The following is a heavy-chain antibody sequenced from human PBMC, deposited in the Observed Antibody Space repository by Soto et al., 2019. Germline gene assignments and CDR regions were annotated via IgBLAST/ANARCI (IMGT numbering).Heavy chain of an antibody. Sequence: QVQLVESGGGVVQPGRALRLSCAASGFTFSSYGMHWVRQAPGKGLEWVAVMSYDGSNKYYADSVKGRFTISRDNSKNTLYLQMNSLRAEDTAVYYCAKAWVDTAMVYYYYYYMDVWGKGTTVTVSS. V-gene: IGHV3-30*18. J-gene: IGHJ6*03. CDR2: MSYDGSNK. CDR1: GFTFSSYG. CDR3: AKAWVDTAMVYYYYYYMDV. D-gene: IGHD5-18*01.